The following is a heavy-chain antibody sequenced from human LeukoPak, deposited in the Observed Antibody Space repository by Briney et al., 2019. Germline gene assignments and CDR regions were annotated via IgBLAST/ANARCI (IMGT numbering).Heavy chain of an antibody. CDR2: ISSSSSYI. J-gene: IGHJ6*03. CDR3: ARDYAALYYYYYMDV. V-gene: IGHV3-21*01. D-gene: IGHD2-15*01. Sequence: GGSLRLSCAASGFTFSSYSMNWVRQAPGKGLEWVSSISSSSSYIYYADSVKGRFTISRDNAKNSLYLQMNSLRAEDTAVYYCARDYAALYYYYYMDVWGKGTTVTVSS. CDR1: GFTFSSYS.